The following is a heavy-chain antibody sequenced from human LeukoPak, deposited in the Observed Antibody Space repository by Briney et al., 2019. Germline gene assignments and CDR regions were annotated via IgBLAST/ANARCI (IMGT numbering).Heavy chain of an antibody. CDR3: ARAYSGYDFWFDP. CDR1: GYTFTGYY. J-gene: IGHJ5*02. Sequence: EASVKVSCKASGYTFTGYYMHWVRQAPGQGLEWMRWINPNSGGTNYAQKFQGRVTMTRDTSISTAYMELSRLRSDDTAVYYCARAYSGYDFWFDPWGQGTLVTVSS. V-gene: IGHV1-2*02. CDR2: INPNSGGT. D-gene: IGHD5-12*01.